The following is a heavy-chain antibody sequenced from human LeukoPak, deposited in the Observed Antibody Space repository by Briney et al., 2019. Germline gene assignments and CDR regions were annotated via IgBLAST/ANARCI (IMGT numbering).Heavy chain of an antibody. CDR2: ISAYNGNT. J-gene: IGHJ5*02. D-gene: IGHD5-18*01. Sequence: ASVKVSCKASGYTFTSYGISWVRQAPGQGLEWMGWISAYNGNTNYAQKLQGRVTMTTDTSTSTAYMELRSLGSDDTAVYYCARDVLRGYSYGTPNWFDPWGQGTLVTVSS. CDR3: ARDVLRGYSYGTPNWFDP. V-gene: IGHV1-18*01. CDR1: GYTFTSYG.